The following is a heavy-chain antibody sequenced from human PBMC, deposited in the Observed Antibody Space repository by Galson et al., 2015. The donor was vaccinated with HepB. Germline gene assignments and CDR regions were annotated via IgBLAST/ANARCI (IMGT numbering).Heavy chain of an antibody. Sequence: ETLSLTCTVSGGSISTYYWSWIRQPPGKGLEWIGYVYYTGSTNYSPSLKSRVTIPVDTSKNKFSLKVSSVTAADTAVYYCARGRGYIYGYSYYGMDVWGQGTTVTVSS. CDR3: ARGRGYIYGYSYYGMDV. CDR1: GGSISTYY. J-gene: IGHJ6*02. V-gene: IGHV4-59*01. CDR2: VYYTGST. D-gene: IGHD5-18*01.